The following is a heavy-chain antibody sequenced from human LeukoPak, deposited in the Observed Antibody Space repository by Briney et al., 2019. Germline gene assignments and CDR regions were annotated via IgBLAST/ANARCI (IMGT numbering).Heavy chain of an antibody. J-gene: IGHJ6*02. CDR2: MNPNSGNT. CDR1: GYTFTSYD. Sequence: ASVKVSCKASGYTFTSYDTNWVRQATGQGLEWMGWMNPNSGNTGYAQKFQGRVTMTRNTSISTAYMELSSLRSEDTAVYYCARGTFRFSSGYDPRDVWGQGTTVTVSS. D-gene: IGHD5-12*01. V-gene: IGHV1-8*01. CDR3: ARGTFRFSSGYDPRDV.